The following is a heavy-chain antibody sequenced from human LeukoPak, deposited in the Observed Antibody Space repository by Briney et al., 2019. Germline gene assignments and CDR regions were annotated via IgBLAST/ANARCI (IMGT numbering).Heavy chain of an antibody. Sequence: SETLSLTCTVSGGSVTSDYWSWIRQPAGKGLEWIGRIYLSGSINYNPSLRSRVAMSVDTSKNQLSLRLSSVTAADTAVYYCARGAGPFDYWGQGTLVTVSS. V-gene: IGHV4-4*07. CDR3: ARGAGPFDY. D-gene: IGHD6-19*01. CDR2: IYLSGSI. J-gene: IGHJ4*02. CDR1: GGSVTSDY.